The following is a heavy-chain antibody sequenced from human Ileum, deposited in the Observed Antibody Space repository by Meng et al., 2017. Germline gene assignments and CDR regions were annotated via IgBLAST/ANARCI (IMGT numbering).Heavy chain of an antibody. Sequence: VQLVESGGGVVQPGRSLRLSCAASGFSVWTNYMNWVRQAPGKGLEWVSVIYSDNTKYYADSVKGRFTISRDDSKNTVFLQINSLRAADTALYYCARGSQSGSYSFDSWGQGTLVTVSS. D-gene: IGHD1-26*01. CDR1: GFSVWTNY. J-gene: IGHJ4*02. CDR3: ARGSQSGSYSFDS. V-gene: IGHV3-53*01. CDR2: IYSDNTK.